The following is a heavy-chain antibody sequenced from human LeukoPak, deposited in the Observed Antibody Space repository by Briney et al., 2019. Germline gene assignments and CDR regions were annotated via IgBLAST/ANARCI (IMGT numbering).Heavy chain of an antibody. V-gene: IGHV5-51*01. CDR3: VGQVSSRSGWYHTY. D-gene: IGHD6-19*01. J-gene: IGHJ4*02. CDR1: GYTFGSYW. Sequence: GESLKISGQGSGYTFGSYWIGWVRQMPAKGLEWMGSIYPGDSDTRYSPSFRGQVTISADKSITTAYLQWSSLKASDTAIYYSVGQVSSRSGWYHTYWGQGTLVTVSS. CDR2: IYPGDSDT.